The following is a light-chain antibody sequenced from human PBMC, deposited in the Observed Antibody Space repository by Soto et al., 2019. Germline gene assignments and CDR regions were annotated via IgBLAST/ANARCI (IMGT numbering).Light chain of an antibody. V-gene: IGLV2-8*01. J-gene: IGLJ2*01. CDR2: EVN. Sequence: QSALTQPPSASGSPGQAVTISCTGTSSDIGGHNFVSWYQQHPGKAPKLLIFEVNKRPSGVPVRFSASKSGITASLTVSGLQAEDEAAYFCSSYTGTDNSVIFGGGTQLTVL. CDR1: SSDIGGHNF. CDR3: SSYTGTDNSVI.